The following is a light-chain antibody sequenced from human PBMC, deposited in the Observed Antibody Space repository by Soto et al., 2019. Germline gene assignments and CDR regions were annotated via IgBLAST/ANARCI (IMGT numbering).Light chain of an antibody. CDR2: WAS. Sequence: DIVMTQSPDSLAVSLGERATINCKSSQNVLYNSNNKNYLAWYQQKPGQPPKLLISWASIRESGVPDRFSGSGSGTDFTLTISSLQAEDVAAYYCQQYFSTPFTFGPGTKVDIK. CDR1: QNVLYNSNNKNY. V-gene: IGKV4-1*01. CDR3: QQYFSTPFT. J-gene: IGKJ3*01.